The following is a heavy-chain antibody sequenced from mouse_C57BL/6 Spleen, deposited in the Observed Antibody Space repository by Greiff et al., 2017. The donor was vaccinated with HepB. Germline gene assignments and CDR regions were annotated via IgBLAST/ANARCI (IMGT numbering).Heavy chain of an antibody. J-gene: IGHJ4*01. D-gene: IGHD2-3*01. CDR3: ASSYDGYYGMDY. CDR2: IDPNSGGT. V-gene: IGHV1-72*01. Sequence: VQLQQSGPELVKPGASVKISCKASGYTFTSYWMHWVKQRPGRGLEWIGRIDPNSGGTKYNEKFKSKATLTVDKTSSTAYMQLSSLTSEDSAVYYCASSYDGYYGMDYWGQGTSGTVSS. CDR1: GYTFTSYW.